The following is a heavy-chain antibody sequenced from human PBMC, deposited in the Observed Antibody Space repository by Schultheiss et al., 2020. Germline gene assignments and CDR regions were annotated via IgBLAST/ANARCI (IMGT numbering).Heavy chain of an antibody. CDR1: GGSISSSSYY. CDR2: IYYSGNT. D-gene: IGHD3-22*01. Sequence: GSLRLSCTVSGGSISSSSYYWGWIRQPPGKGLEWIGSIYYSGNTYYNPSLKSRVTISVDTSKNQFSLKLSSVTAADTAVYYCARSTYYYDSSGLDVWGQGTTVTVSS. V-gene: IGHV4-39*07. CDR3: ARSTYYYDSSGLDV. J-gene: IGHJ6*02.